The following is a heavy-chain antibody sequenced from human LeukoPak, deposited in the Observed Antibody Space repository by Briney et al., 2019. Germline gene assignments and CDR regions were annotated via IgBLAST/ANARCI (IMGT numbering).Heavy chain of an antibody. J-gene: IGHJ5*02. Sequence: PPETLSLTCAVSVDSISSIGDYWGWIRQPPGKGLEWIGNIYYSGRAYYNPSLKSRVTISVYTSKNHFSLKLSSVTAADTAVYYCARQKVYCGYFNWFDPWGQGTLVTVSS. V-gene: IGHV4-39*01. CDR2: IYYSGRA. CDR1: VDSISSIGDY. CDR3: ARQKVYCGYFNWFDP. D-gene: IGHD5-12*01.